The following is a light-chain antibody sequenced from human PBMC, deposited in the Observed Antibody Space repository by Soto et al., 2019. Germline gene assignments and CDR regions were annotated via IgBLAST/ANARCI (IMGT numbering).Light chain of an antibody. J-gene: IGLJ2*01. CDR1: SGNIASSY. CDR2: EDK. Sequence: NFMLTQPHSVSESPGKTVTISCTRSSGNIASSYVQWYQQRPGSSPTTVIYEDKQRPSGVPDRFSGSIDSSSNSASLTISGLNTEDEADYYCQSYDSSSVVFGGGTKVTVL. V-gene: IGLV6-57*01. CDR3: QSYDSSSVV.